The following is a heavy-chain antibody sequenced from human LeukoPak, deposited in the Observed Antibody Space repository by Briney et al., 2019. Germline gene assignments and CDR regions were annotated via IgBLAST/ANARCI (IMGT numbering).Heavy chain of an antibody. D-gene: IGHD5-12*01. CDR2: INQDGSAK. V-gene: IGHV3-7*04. J-gene: IGHJ5*02. CDR3: VRGRGYVVDH. CDR1: KFTFVNEW. Sequence: PGGSLRLSCVGSKFTFVNEWMHWVRQAPGKGLEWVANINQDGSAKHYVGSVEGRFTISRDNAKNSLYLEMNGLRAEDTAVYHGVRGRGYVVDHWGQGTPVTVSS.